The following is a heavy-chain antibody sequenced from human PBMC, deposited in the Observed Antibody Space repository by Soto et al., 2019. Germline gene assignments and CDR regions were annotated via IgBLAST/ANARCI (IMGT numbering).Heavy chain of an antibody. D-gene: IGHD1-1*01. V-gene: IGHV3-30-3*01. Sequence: GGSLGLSCAASGVTFSSDAMHWVRQAPGKGLEWVAVISYDGSNKYYADSVKGRFTISRDNSKNTLYLQMNSLRAKDTAVYYFARGTSRWTRVDYWGRGTLFTVSS. J-gene: IGHJ4*02. CDR3: ARGTSRWTRVDY. CDR1: GVTFSSDA. CDR2: ISYDGSNK.